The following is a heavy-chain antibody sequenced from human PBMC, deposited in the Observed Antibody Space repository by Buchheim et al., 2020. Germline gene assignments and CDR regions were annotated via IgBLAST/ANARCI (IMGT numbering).Heavy chain of an antibody. D-gene: IGHD6-19*01. CDR1: GGSISSFY. J-gene: IGHJ5*02. Sequence: QVQLQESGPGLVKPSETLSLICTVSGGSISSFYWSWFRQSPGKELEWIGYLSNTGSTDYNPSLKSRVAIPVDTPKNQFPLKLNSVTAADTAVYYCARIRTAHSSVDPWGQGTL. CDR2: LSNTGST. CDR3: ARIRTAHSSVDP. V-gene: IGHV4-59*01.